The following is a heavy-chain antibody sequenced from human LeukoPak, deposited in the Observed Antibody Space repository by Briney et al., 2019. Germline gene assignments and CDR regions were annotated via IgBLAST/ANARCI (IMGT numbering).Heavy chain of an antibody. V-gene: IGHV1-58*02. D-gene: IGHD2/OR15-2a*01. Sequence: EASVKVSCKASGFTFTSSAMQWVRRARGQRLEWIGWIVVGSGNTNYAQKFQERVTITRDMSTSTAYMELSSLRSEDTAVYYCAANMKSEDYWGQGTLVTVSS. CDR1: GFTFTSSA. CDR3: AANMKSEDY. CDR2: IVVGSGNT. J-gene: IGHJ4*02.